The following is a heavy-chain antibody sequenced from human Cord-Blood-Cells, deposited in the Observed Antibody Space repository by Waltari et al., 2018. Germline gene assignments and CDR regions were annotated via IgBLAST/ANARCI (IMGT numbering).Heavy chain of an antibody. D-gene: IGHD5-12*01. Sequence: QLQLQESGPGLVKPSATLSLTCTVSGGSISSSSYYWGWIRQPPGKGLEWIGSIYYSGSTYYNPSLKSRVTISVDTSKNQFSLKLSSVTAADTAVYYCARHNGESGYDDYWGQGTLVTVSS. CDR2: IYYSGST. J-gene: IGHJ4*02. CDR3: ARHNGESGYDDY. CDR1: GGSISSSSYY. V-gene: IGHV4-39*01.